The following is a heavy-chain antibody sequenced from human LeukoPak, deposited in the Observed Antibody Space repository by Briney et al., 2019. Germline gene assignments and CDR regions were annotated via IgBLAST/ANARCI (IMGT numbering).Heavy chain of an antibody. D-gene: IGHD2-2*01. CDR2: LRAGGPYGTEK. Sequence: GGSLRLSCAASGFNFNTFIMHWVRQAPGKGLEWVTFLRAGGPYGTEKFSADSVKGRFTISRDNSKNTLYLQMNSLRPEDTAVYYCAKCVYYCSSRSCPQYYYYMDVWGKGTTVTVSS. CDR1: GFNFNTFI. V-gene: IGHV3-30*02. CDR3: AKCVYYCSSRSCPQYYYYMDV. J-gene: IGHJ6*03.